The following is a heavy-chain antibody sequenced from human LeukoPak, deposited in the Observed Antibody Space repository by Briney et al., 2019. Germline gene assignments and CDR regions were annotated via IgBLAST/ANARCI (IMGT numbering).Heavy chain of an antibody. CDR1: GFTFSSYS. Sequence: GGTLRLSCAASGFTFSSYSMNWVRQAPGKGLEWVSSISSSSSYIYYADSVKGRFTISRDNAKNSLYLQMNSLRAEDTAVYYCATISIAVAGGDFDYWGQGTLVTVSS. CDR3: ATISIAVAGGDFDY. CDR2: ISSSSSYI. V-gene: IGHV3-21*01. J-gene: IGHJ4*02. D-gene: IGHD6-19*01.